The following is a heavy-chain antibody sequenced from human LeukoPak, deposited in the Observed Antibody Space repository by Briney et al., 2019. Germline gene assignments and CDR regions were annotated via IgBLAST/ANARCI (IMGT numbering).Heavy chain of an antibody. CDR1: GYTFTDYY. Sequence: ASVKVSCKASGYTFTDYYMHWVRQAPGQGLEWMGTINPSGGSTTYAQKFQGRVTTTRDTSTSTVYMELSSLRSEDTAVYYCALPRSKMVRGVTGAFSFVFWGQGTLVTVSS. J-gene: IGHJ4*02. CDR3: ALPRSKMVRGVTGAFSFVF. V-gene: IGHV1-46*01. D-gene: IGHD3-10*01. CDR2: INPSGGST.